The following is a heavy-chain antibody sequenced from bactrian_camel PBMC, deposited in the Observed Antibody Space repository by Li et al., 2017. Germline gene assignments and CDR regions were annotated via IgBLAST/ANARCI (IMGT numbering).Heavy chain of an antibody. J-gene: IGHJ4*01. Sequence: HVQLVESGGGSVKAGGSVRLSCQASGSTVSNNCMAWFRQAPGKEREGVAAIDRDGTTSYADSVKGRFIISKDNAKNTIYLQMISLNTEDTALYFCATESYWQFLNWGQGTQVTVS. CDR3: ATESYWQFLN. D-gene: IGHD1*01. V-gene: IGHV3S1*01. CDR2: IDRDGTT. CDR1: GSTVSNNC.